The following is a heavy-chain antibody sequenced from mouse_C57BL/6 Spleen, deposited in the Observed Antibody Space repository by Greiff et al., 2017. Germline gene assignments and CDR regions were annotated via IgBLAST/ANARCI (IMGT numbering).Heavy chain of an antibody. J-gene: IGHJ4*01. CDR3: AILFYAMDY. D-gene: IGHD1-1*02. Sequence: QVQLQQPGAELVRPGSSVKLSCKASGYTFTSYWMHWVKQRPIQGLEWIGNIDPSASDTTYNQKFKGKGTLTVDKSSSTAYMQLGSLTSEDSAVYYCAILFYAMDYWGQGTSVTVSS. CDR1: GYTFTSYW. V-gene: IGHV1-52*01. CDR2: IDPSASDT.